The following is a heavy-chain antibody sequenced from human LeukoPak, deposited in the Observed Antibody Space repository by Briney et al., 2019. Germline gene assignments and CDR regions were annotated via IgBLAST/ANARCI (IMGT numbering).Heavy chain of an antibody. J-gene: IGHJ4*02. CDR2: IYHSGRT. Sequence: SETLSLTCIVSSGSISSSPYYWGWVRQPPGKGLEWIGSIYHSGRTYYNPSLKSRVTISVDTSKNQFSLRVTSVTAADTAVYYCVSSSWAFDFWGQGTLSASPQ. CDR1: SGSISSSPYY. CDR3: VSSSWAFDF. V-gene: IGHV4-39*01. D-gene: IGHD6-13*01.